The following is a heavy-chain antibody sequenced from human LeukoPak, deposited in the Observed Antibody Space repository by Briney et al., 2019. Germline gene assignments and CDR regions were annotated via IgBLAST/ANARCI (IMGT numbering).Heavy chain of an antibody. CDR1: GFTFSSYS. V-gene: IGHV3-21*01. D-gene: IGHD5-24*01. Sequence: GGSLRLSCAASGFTFSSYSMNWVRQAPGKGLEWVTSISSSSSYIYYADSVKGRFTISRDNAKNSLYLQMNSLRAEDTAVYYCASSLQLLDYFDYWGQGTLVTVSS. CDR3: ASSLQLLDYFDY. CDR2: ISSSSSYI. J-gene: IGHJ4*02.